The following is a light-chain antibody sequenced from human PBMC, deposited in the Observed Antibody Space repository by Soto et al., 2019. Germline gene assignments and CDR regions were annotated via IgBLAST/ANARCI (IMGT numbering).Light chain of an antibody. J-gene: IGKJ1*01. CDR1: QSISSW. V-gene: IGKV1-5*01. CDR3: QQYNSYSGT. Sequence: DIQMTQSPSTLSASVGDRVTITCRASQSISSWLAWYQQKPGKAPKLLIYDASSLERGVPSRFSGSGSGTEFTLTISSLQPDDFATYYCQQYNSYSGTFGQGTKGESK. CDR2: DAS.